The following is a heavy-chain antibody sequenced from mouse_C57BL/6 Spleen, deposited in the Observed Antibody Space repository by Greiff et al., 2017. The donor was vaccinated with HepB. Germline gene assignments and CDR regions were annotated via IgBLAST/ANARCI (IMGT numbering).Heavy chain of an antibody. V-gene: IGHV5-17*01. J-gene: IGHJ1*03. Sequence: EVHLVESGGGLVKPGGSLKLSCAASGFTFSDYGMHWVRQAPEKGLEWVAYISSGSSTIYYADTVKGRFTISRDNAKNTLFLQMTSLRSEDTAMYYCARRSYYGNYFDVWGTGTTVTVSS. D-gene: IGHD2-1*01. CDR3: ARRSYYGNYFDV. CDR1: GFTFSDYG. CDR2: ISSGSSTI.